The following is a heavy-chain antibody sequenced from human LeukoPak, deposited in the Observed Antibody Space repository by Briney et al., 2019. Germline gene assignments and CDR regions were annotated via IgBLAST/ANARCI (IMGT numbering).Heavy chain of an antibody. CDR1: GGTFSSYA. CDR3: ASMSMVRGRERSRRDFDY. D-gene: IGHD3-10*01. Sequence: ASVKVSCKASGGTFSSYAISWVRQAPGQGLEWMGGIIPIFGTANYAQKFQGRVTITADESTSTAYMELSSLRSEDTAVYYCASMSMVRGRERSRRDFDYWGQGTLVTVSS. V-gene: IGHV1-69*13. J-gene: IGHJ4*02. CDR2: IIPIFGTA.